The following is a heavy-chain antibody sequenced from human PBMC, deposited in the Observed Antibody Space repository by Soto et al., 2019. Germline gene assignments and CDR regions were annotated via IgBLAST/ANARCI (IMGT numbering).Heavy chain of an antibody. Sequence: GGSLRLSCAASGFTFSSYWMSWVRQAPGKGLEWVANIKQDGSEKYYVDSVKGRFTISRDIAKNSLYLQMNSLRAEDTAVYYCARALSITGTTLGYYYGMDVWGQGTTVTVS. D-gene: IGHD1-7*01. CDR3: ARALSITGTTLGYYYGMDV. CDR2: IKQDGSEK. J-gene: IGHJ6*02. CDR1: GFTFSSYW. V-gene: IGHV3-7*03.